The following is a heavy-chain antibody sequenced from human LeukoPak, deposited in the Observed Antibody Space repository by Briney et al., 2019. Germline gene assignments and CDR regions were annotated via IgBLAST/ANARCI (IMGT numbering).Heavy chain of an antibody. Sequence: SVKVSCKASGGTFSSYAISWVRQAPGQGLEWMGGIIPIFGTANYAQKFQGRVTITADESTSTAYMELSSLRSEDTAVYYCARGRESTIFGVVISCYMDVWGKGTTVTVSS. D-gene: IGHD3-3*01. CDR3: ARGRESTIFGVVISCYMDV. CDR2: IIPIFGTA. V-gene: IGHV1-69*13. CDR1: GGTFSSYA. J-gene: IGHJ6*03.